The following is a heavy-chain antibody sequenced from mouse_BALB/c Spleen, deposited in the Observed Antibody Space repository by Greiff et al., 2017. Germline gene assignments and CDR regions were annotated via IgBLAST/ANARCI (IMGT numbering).Heavy chain of an antibody. Sequence: EVQGVESGGGLVKPGGSLKLSCAASGFAFSSYDMSWVRQTPEKRLEWVAYISSGGGSTYYPDTVKGRFTISRDNAKNTLYLQMSSLKSEDTAMYYCARNFYYDYDDVYAMDYWGQGTSVTVSS. J-gene: IGHJ4*01. D-gene: IGHD2-4*01. V-gene: IGHV5-12-1*01. CDR1: GFAFSSYD. CDR2: ISSGGGST. CDR3: ARNFYYDYDDVYAMDY.